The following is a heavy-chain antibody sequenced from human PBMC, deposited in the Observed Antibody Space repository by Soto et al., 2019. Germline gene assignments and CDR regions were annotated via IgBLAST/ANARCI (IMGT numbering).Heavy chain of an antibody. CDR2: TYYRSKWYN. CDR3: ARTIGHFDS. Sequence: SQTLSLTCAISGDSFSSNGVAWNWIRQSPSRGLEWLGRTYYRSKWYNDYAVSVKSRITVNPDTSKNQFSLQLSSVTPEDTAVYYCARTIGHFDSWGQGTLVTVSS. D-gene: IGHD2-15*01. J-gene: IGHJ4*02. V-gene: IGHV6-1*01. CDR1: GDSFSSNGVA.